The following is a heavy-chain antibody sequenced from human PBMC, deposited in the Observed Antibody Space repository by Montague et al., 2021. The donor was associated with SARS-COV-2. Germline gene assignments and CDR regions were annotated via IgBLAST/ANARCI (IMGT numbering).Heavy chain of an antibody. V-gene: IGHV4-59*12. Sequence: SETLSLTCTVSGGSINSFYWSWVRQSPGMGLEWIASIHIGGTSYFNPSLKSRVTISIDSSKNQFSLNVTSVTAADTAVYFCARSRDWYLGNWGQGTLATVSS. D-gene: IGHD3-9*01. J-gene: IGHJ4*02. CDR3: ARSRDWYLGN. CDR1: GGSINSFY. CDR2: IHIGGTS.